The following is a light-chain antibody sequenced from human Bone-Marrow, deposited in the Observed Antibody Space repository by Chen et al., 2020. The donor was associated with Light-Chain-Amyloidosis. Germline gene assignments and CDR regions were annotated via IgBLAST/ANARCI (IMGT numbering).Light chain of an antibody. CDR1: NIGYTS. Sequence: SYVLTQPSSVSVAPGQTATIACGGNNIGYTSVHWYQQTPGQAPLLVVYDDSDRPSGIPVRLSGSNSGNTATLPISRVEAGDEADYYCQVWDRSSDRPVFGGGTKLTVL. V-gene: IGLV3-21*02. CDR3: QVWDRSSDRPV. J-gene: IGLJ3*02. CDR2: DDS.